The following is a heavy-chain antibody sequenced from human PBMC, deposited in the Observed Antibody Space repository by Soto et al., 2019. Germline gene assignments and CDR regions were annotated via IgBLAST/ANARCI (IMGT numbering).Heavy chain of an antibody. J-gene: IGHJ4*02. CDR1: GFTFSDYY. V-gene: IGHV3-11*06. CDR2: ISSSSSYT. D-gene: IGHD2-21*02. CDR3: ARGHAQLCGGDCHFDY. Sequence: QVQLVESGGGLVKPGGSLRLPCAASGFTFSDYYMSWIRQAPGKGLEWVSYISSSSSYTNYADSVKGRFTISRDNTKNSLFLQINSLRAEDTAVYYCARGHAQLCGGDCHFDYWGQGTLVTVSS.